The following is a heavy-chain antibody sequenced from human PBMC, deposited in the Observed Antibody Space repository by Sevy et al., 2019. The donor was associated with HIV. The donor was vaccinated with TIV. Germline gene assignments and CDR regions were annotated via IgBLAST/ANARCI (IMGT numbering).Heavy chain of an antibody. D-gene: IGHD7-27*01. CDR2: IYAAGST. CDR1: GLSVCRNY. V-gene: IGHV3-53*01. Sequence: GGSLRLSCAASGLSVCRNYLSWVRQAPGKGLEWVSVIYAAGSTYYADSVKGRFTVSRDKAKNTLYYQMNSLRADDTAVYYCASQLGIWASDIWGQGTMVTVSS. CDR3: ASQLGIWASDI. J-gene: IGHJ3*02.